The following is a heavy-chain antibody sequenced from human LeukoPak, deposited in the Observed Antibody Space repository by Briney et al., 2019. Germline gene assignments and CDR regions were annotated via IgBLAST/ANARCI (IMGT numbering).Heavy chain of an antibody. CDR3: ARALRYQLLSGVFDY. V-gene: IGHV4-34*01. D-gene: IGHD2-2*01. Sequence: SETLSLTCAVYGGSFSGYYWSWTRQPPGKGLEWIGEINHSGSTNYNPSLKSRVTISVDTSKNQFSLKLSSVTAADTAVYYCARALRYQLLSGVFDYWGQGTLVTVSS. CDR1: GGSFSGYY. CDR2: INHSGST. J-gene: IGHJ4*02.